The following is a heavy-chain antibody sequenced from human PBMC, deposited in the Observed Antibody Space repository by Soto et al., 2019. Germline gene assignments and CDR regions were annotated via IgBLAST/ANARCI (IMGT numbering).Heavy chain of an antibody. J-gene: IGHJ5*02. CDR2: ISYDGSNK. Sequence: GGSLRLSCAASGFTFSIYGMHWVRQAPGKGLEWVAVISYDGSNKYYADSVKGRFTISRDNSKNTLYLQMNSLRAEDAAVYYCAKVQITMVRGVPFGPWGQGT. CDR1: GFTFSIYG. CDR3: AKVQITMVRGVPFGP. V-gene: IGHV3-30*18. D-gene: IGHD3-10*01.